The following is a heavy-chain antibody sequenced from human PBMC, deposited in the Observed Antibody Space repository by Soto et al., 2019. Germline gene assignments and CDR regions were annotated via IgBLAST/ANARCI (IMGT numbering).Heavy chain of an antibody. J-gene: IGHJ6*02. CDR1: GYTFTSYD. CDR3: ARGQLVNPGYYYGMDI. D-gene: IGHD3-22*01. Sequence: QVPLVQSGAEVKKPGASVKVSCKASGYTFTSYDIMWVRQATGQGLEWMGWVNPNSGNTDSAQKFQGRVTMTRNTSINTAYMELSSLRSEDTAVYYCARGQLVNPGYYYGMDIWGQGTTVTVSS. V-gene: IGHV1-8*01. CDR2: VNPNSGNT.